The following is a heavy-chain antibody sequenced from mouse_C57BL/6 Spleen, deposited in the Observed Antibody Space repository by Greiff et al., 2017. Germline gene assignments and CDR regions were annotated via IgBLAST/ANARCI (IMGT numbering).Heavy chain of an antibody. Sequence: EVKLVESGGGLVQPGGSMKLSCVASGFTFSNYWMNWVRQSPEKGLEWVAQIRLKSDNYATHYAESVKGRFTISRDDSKSSVYLQMNNLRAEDTVIYYCTYGNYGFAYWGQGTLVTVSA. V-gene: IGHV6-3*01. CDR3: TYGNYGFAY. J-gene: IGHJ3*01. D-gene: IGHD2-1*01. CDR2: IRLKSDNYAT. CDR1: GFTFSNYW.